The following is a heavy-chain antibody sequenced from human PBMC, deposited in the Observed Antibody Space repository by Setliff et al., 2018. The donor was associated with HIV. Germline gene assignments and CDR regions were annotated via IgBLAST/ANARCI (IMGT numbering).Heavy chain of an antibody. V-gene: IGHV3-7*01. J-gene: IGHJ4*02. CDR3: VRDLARVIAH. CDR2: VTPDGGDK. CDR1: GGSITSSTYY. Sequence: ETLSLTCTVSGGSITSSTYYWGWIRQPPGKGLEWVASVTPDGGDKYYANSMRGRFTISRDNGKNAVYLQMNSLTAEDTALYYCVRDLARVIAHWGQGTLVTVSS. D-gene: IGHD2-21*01.